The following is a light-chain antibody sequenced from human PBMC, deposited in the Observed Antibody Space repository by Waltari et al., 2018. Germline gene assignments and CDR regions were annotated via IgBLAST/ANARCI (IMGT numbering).Light chain of an antibody. CDR2: DVS. J-gene: IGLJ2*01. CDR1: SNDVGGYNS. V-gene: IGLV2-14*01. Sequence: QSALTQPASVSGSPGQSVTIFCAGTSNDVGGYNSVSWYQEHPGQAPRVIIYDVSERPSGVSVRFSGSKSGNTASLTISGLQAEDEADYYCSSQSSNDVVLFGGGTKLTVL. CDR3: SSQSSNDVVL.